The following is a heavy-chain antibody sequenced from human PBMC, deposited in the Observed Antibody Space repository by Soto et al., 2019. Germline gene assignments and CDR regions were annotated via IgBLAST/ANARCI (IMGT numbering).Heavy chain of an antibody. V-gene: IGHV1-18*04. CDR2: ISVYNGNT. D-gene: IGHD5-12*01. Sequence: QVHLVQSGVEVKKPGASVKVSCKASGYTFNIYGISWVRQAPGQGLEWMGRISVYNGNTNYAQKVQDRVTMTTDTSTSTAYMELTSLRSDDTAVYYCAKELTSGATSRDGMDVWGQGTTVIVSS. CDR1: GYTFNIYG. CDR3: AKELTSGATSRDGMDV. J-gene: IGHJ6*02.